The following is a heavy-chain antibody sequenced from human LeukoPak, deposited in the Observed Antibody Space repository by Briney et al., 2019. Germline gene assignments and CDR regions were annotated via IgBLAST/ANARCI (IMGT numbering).Heavy chain of an antibody. CDR1: GFTFSSNW. D-gene: IGHD1-26*01. V-gene: IGHV3-74*01. Sequence: PGGSLRLSCAASGFTFSSNWMHWVRQAPGKGLVWVSRINEDGSTTNYADSVKGRFTISRDNAKNTLYLQVNSLRAEDTAVYYCVRDLGGRSGHWGQGTLVTVSS. CDR2: INEDGSTT. J-gene: IGHJ4*02. CDR3: VRDLGGRSGH.